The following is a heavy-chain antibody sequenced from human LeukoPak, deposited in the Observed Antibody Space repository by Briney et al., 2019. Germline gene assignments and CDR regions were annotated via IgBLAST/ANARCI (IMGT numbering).Heavy chain of an antibody. CDR3: ARAGGTDSSGRDFDY. CDR2: ISSSGSTI. J-gene: IGHJ4*02. Sequence: GGSLRLSCAASGFTFSSYEMNWVRQAPGKGLEWVSYISSSGSTIYYADSVKGRFTISRDNAKNSLYLQMNSLRAEDTAVYYCARAGGTDSSGRDFDYWGQGTLVTVSS. D-gene: IGHD3-22*01. V-gene: IGHV3-48*03. CDR1: GFTFSSYE.